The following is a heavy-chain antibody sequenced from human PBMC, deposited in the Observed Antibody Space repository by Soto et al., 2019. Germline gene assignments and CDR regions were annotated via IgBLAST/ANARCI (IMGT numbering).Heavy chain of an antibody. Sequence: QVQLVQSGAEVKKPGATVKVSCKASGYTFTSYGISWVRQAPGQGLEWMGWISAYNGNTNYAQKLQGRVTMTTDTSTSTAYMELRSLRSDDTAVYYCAREALLRLYYYYGMDVWGQGTTVTVSS. V-gene: IGHV1-18*01. CDR3: AREALLRLYYYYGMDV. CDR2: ISAYNGNT. J-gene: IGHJ6*02. CDR1: GYTFTSYG. D-gene: IGHD1-26*01.